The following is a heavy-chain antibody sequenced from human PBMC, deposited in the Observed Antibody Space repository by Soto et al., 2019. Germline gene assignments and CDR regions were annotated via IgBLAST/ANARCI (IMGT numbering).Heavy chain of an antibody. D-gene: IGHD3-9*01. Sequence: GESLKISCKGSGYSFTSYWISWVRQMPGKGLEWMGRIYPSDSYTNYSPSFQGQVTISADKSISTAYLQWSSLKASDTAMYYCARRVLTGYPDYYYYMDVWGKGTTVTVSS. V-gene: IGHV5-10-1*04. CDR1: GYSFTSYW. CDR2: IYPSDSYT. J-gene: IGHJ6*03. CDR3: ARRVLTGYPDYYYYMDV.